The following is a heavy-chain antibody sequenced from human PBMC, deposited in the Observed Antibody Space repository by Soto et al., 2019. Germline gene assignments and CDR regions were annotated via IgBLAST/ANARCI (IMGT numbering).Heavy chain of an antibody. CDR3: ARYNWNYEYYYYGMDV. Sequence: EVQLVESGGGLVQPGGSLRLSCAASGFTFSSYSMNWVRQAPGKGLEWVSYISSSSSTIYYADSLKVRFTLSRDNAKNSLYLQMNSLRDEDTAVYYCARYNWNYEYYYYGMDVWGQGTTVTVSS. D-gene: IGHD1-7*01. CDR1: GFTFSSYS. J-gene: IGHJ6*02. V-gene: IGHV3-48*02. CDR2: ISSSSSTI.